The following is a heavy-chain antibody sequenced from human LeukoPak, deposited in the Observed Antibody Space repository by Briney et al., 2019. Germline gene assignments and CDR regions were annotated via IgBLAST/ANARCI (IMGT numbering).Heavy chain of an antibody. CDR1: GFTLNRYW. CDR3: ARDLEWLRLFDY. J-gene: IGHJ4*02. D-gene: IGHD5-12*01. Sequence: PGGSLRLSCAASGFTLNRYWVRCVRQAPGKGRAWVANIKQDGSEKYYVDSVKGRFTISRDNAKNSLYLQMNSLRAEDTAVYYCARDLEWLRLFDYWGQGTLVTVSS. CDR2: IKQDGSEK. V-gene: IGHV3-7*01.